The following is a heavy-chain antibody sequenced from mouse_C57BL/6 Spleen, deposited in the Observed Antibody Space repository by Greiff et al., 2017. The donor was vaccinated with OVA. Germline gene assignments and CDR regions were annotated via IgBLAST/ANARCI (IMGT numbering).Heavy chain of an antibody. V-gene: IGHV1-15*01. CDR3: TRWNYGSSYDRTLYYFDY. J-gene: IGHJ2*01. D-gene: IGHD1-1*01. Sequence: VHLVESGAELVRPGASVTLSCKASGYTFTDYEMHWVKQTPVHGLEWIGAIDPETGGTAYNQKFKGKAILTADKSSSTAYMELRSLTSEDSAVYYCTRWNYGSSYDRTLYYFDYWGQGTTLTVSS. CDR2: IDPETGGT. CDR1: GYTFTDYE.